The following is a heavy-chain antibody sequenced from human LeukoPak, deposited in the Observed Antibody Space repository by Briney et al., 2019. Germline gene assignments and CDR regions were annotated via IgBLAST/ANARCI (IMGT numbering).Heavy chain of an antibody. CDR3: ARDRHYYGSGSYSSLGFDC. CDR1: GYTFTSYA. Sequence: ASVKVSCKASGYTFTSYAMQWVRQAPGQRLEWMGWINAGNGNTKYSQKLQGRVTITRDTSASTAYMELSSLRSEATALYYCARDRHYYGSGSYSSLGFDCWGQRTLVTVS. CDR2: INAGNGNT. J-gene: IGHJ4*02. V-gene: IGHV1-3*01. D-gene: IGHD3-10*01.